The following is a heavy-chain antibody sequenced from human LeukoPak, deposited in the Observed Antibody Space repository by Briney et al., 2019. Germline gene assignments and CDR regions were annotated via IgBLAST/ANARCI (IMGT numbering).Heavy chain of an antibody. D-gene: IGHD6-13*01. J-gene: IGHJ4*02. Sequence: SETLXXTCTVSGGSISSYXWSWIRXPXXKXLXWIGYIYYSGSTNYNPSLKSRVTISVDTSKNQFSLKLSSVTAADTAVYYCARLGYSSSMRGYWGQGTLVTVSS. CDR3: ARLGYSSSMRGY. CDR2: IYYSGST. V-gene: IGHV4-59*08. CDR1: GGSISSYX.